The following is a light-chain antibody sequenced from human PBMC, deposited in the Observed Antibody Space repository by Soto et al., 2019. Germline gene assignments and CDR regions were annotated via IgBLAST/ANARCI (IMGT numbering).Light chain of an antibody. CDR2: GAS. CDR1: QSVISSY. CDR3: QQYGSSPPIT. J-gene: IGKJ5*01. V-gene: IGKV3-20*01. Sequence: EIVLTQSPGTLSLSPGERATLSCSASQSVISSYLAWYQQKPGQAPRLLIYGASSRATGIPDRFSGSGSGTDFTLTISRLEPEDFAVYYCQQYGSSPPITFGQGTRLEIK.